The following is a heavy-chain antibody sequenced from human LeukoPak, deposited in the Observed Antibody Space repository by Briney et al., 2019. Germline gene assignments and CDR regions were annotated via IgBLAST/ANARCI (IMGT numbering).Heavy chain of an antibody. D-gene: IGHD3-3*01. J-gene: IGHJ4*02. V-gene: IGHV1-69*01. CDR1: GGTFSSYA. CDR2: IIPIFGTA. CDR3: ARDLNDFWSGYYDY. Sequence: SVKVSYKASGGTFSSYAISWVRQTPGQGLEWMGGIIPIFGTANYAQKFQGRVTITADESTSTAYMELSSLRSEDTAVYYCARDLNDFWSGYYDYWGQGTLVTVSS.